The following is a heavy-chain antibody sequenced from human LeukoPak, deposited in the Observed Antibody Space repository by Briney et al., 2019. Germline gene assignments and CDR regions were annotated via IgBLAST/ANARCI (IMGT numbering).Heavy chain of an antibody. CDR3: ARSKEIAAAEYYCYGMDV. J-gene: IGHJ6*02. CDR2: LYSAGTTYYAGTT. CDR1: GFTVSSNY. Sequence: PGGSLRLSCAVSGFTVSSNYMSWVRQAPGKGLEWVSVLYSAGTTYYAGTTYYADSVKGRFTISRDNSKNTLYLQMNSLRAEDTAVYYCARSKEIAAAEYYCYGMDVWGQGTTVTVSS. D-gene: IGHD6-13*01. V-gene: IGHV3-NL1*01.